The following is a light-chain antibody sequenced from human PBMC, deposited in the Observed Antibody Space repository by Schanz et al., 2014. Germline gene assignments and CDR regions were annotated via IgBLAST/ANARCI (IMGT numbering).Light chain of an antibody. Sequence: QSALTQPASVSGSPGQSIAISCTGTSSDVGSYNLVSWYQQHPGKAPKLMIYAVSKRPSGVPDRFSGSKSGNTASLTVSGLQAEDEADYYCLSYDTSLGGRHWVFGGGTKLTVL. J-gene: IGLJ3*02. V-gene: IGLV2-14*02. CDR2: AVS. CDR3: LSYDTSLGGRHWV. CDR1: SSDVGSYNL.